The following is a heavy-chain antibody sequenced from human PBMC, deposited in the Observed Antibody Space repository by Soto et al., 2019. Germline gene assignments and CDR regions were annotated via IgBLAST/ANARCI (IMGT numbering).Heavy chain of an antibody. CDR3: AREQYSSGPPLQH. CDR2: INPNSGGT. V-gene: IGHV1-2*04. J-gene: IGHJ1*01. CDR1: GYTFTSYA. D-gene: IGHD6-19*01. Sequence: ASVKVSCKASGYTFTSYAMHWVRQAPGQRLEWMGWINPNSGGTNYAQKFQGWVTMTRDTSISTAYMELSRLRSDDTAVYYCAREQYSSGPPLQHWGQGTLVTVSS.